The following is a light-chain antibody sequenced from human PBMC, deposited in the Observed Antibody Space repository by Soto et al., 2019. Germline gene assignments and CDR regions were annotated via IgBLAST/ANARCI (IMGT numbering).Light chain of an antibody. V-gene: IGKV1-12*01. J-gene: IGKJ5*01. Sequence: DIQMTQSLCSLSASARDRANITCRASQDISSWLAWYQQKPGRAPRLLIYAASSLQSGVPSGFSGSGSGTDFTLTISSLQPEDFATYYCQQANSLPITFGQGTRLEI. CDR1: QDISSW. CDR3: QQANSLPIT. CDR2: AAS.